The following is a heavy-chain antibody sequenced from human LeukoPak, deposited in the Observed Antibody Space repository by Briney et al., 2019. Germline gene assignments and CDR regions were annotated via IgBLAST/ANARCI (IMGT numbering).Heavy chain of an antibody. V-gene: IGHV4-38-2*02. CDR2: IYYSGST. CDR3: ARDEVTRYCSGGSCYSYKWFDP. Sequence: SETLSLTCTVSGYSISSGYYWGWIRQPPGKGLEWIGSIYYSGSTFYNPSLKSRVTISVDTSKNHFSLKLSSVTAADTAVYYCARDEVTRYCSGGSCYSYKWFDPWGQGTLVTVSS. CDR1: GYSISSGYY. D-gene: IGHD2-15*01. J-gene: IGHJ5*02.